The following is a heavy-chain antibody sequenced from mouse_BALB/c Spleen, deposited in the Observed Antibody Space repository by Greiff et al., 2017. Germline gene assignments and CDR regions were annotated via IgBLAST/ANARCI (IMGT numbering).Heavy chain of an antibody. V-gene: IGHV2-9*02. J-gene: IGHJ3*01. D-gene: IGHD1-1*01. CDR3: ARDRDYGGAWFAY. CDR1: GFSLTSYG. CDR2: IWAGGST. Sequence: QVQLQQSGPGLVAPSQSLSITCTVSGFSLTSYGVHWVRQPPGKGLEWLGVIWAGGSTNYNSALMSRLSISKDNSKSQVFLKMNSLQTDDTAMYYCARDRDYGGAWFAYWGQGTLVTVSA.